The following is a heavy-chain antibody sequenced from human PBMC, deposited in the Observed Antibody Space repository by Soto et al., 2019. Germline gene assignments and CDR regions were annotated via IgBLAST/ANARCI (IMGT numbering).Heavy chain of an antibody. CDR3: ARGPVVVVVAATMYNWFDP. D-gene: IGHD2-15*01. CDR1: GGSFSGYY. V-gene: IGHV4-34*01. Sequence: SETLSLTCAVYGGSFSGYYWSWIRQPPGKGLEWIGEINHSGSTNYNPSLKSRVTISVDTSKNQFSLKLSSVTAADTAVYYCARGPVVVVVAATMYNWFDPWGQGTLVTVSS. CDR2: INHSGST. J-gene: IGHJ5*02.